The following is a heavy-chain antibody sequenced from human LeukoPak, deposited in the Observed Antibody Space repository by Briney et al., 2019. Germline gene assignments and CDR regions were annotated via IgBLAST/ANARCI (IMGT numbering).Heavy chain of an antibody. D-gene: IGHD4-17*01. CDR1: GYTFTSYA. CDR3: ARGNDYGDYTIDY. J-gene: IGHJ4*02. CDR2: INAGNGNT. V-gene: IGHV1-3*01. Sequence: ASVKVSCKASGYTFTSYAMHWVRQAPGQRLEWMGWINAGNGNTKYSQKFQGRVTINRDTSASTVYMELSSLRSEDTAVYYCARGNDYGDYTIDYWGQGTLVTVSS.